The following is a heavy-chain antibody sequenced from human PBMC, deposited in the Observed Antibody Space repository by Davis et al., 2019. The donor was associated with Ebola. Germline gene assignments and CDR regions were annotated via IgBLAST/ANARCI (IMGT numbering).Heavy chain of an antibody. V-gene: IGHV4-34*01. CDR2: INHSGST. CDR3: ARGVGFCTGGVCYTGVVFDY. CDR1: GGSFSGYY. J-gene: IGHJ4*02. Sequence: MPSETLSLTCAVYGGSFSGYYWSWIRQPPGKGLEWIGEINHSGSTNYNPSLKSRVTISVATSKHQFSLKMSSVTAADTAVYYCARGVGFCTGGVCYTGVVFDYWGQGTLVTVSS. D-gene: IGHD2-8*02.